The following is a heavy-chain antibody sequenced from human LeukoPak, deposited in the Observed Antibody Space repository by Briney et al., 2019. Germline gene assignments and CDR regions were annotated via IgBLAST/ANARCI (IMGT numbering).Heavy chain of an antibody. CDR1: GGSISSNSNY. Sequence: SETLSLTCTVSGGSISSNSNYWAWIRQPPGRGLEWIGSISYGGSTYYSPSLESRVTISVDTSKNQFSLRLSSVSAADTAVYYCARQALWFFDHWGQGTLVTVSS. D-gene: IGHD2-21*01. CDR3: ARQALWFFDH. J-gene: IGHJ4*02. CDR2: ISYGGST. V-gene: IGHV4-39*01.